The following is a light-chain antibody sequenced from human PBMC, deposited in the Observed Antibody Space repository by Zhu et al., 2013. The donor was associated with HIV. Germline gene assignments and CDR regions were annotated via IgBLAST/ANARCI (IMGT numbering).Light chain of an antibody. CDR2: DAS. J-gene: IGKJ2*01. Sequence: AIQLTQSPSSLSASVGDRVTITCRASQGISSALAWYQQKPGKSPSLLIYDASSLESGVPSRFSGSGSGTDFTLTISSLQPEDFATYFCQQANSFPYTFGQGTKLEIK. V-gene: IGKV1-13*02. CDR3: QQANSFPYT. CDR1: QGISSA.